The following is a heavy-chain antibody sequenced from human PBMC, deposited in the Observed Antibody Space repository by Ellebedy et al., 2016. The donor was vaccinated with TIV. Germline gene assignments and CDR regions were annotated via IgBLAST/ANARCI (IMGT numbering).Heavy chain of an antibody. J-gene: IGHJ5*02. CDR2: IREDGNEK. D-gene: IGHD1-26*01. V-gene: IGHV3-7*03. CDR1: GFAFSNYW. CDR3: ARGPDTTTDP. Sequence: PGGSLRLSCAASGFAFSNYWMHWVRQAPGKGLEWVANIREDGNEKYYVDSVSGRFTVSRDNAKSSLYLQMNSLRAEDTAVYYCARGPDTTTDPWGHGTLVTVSS.